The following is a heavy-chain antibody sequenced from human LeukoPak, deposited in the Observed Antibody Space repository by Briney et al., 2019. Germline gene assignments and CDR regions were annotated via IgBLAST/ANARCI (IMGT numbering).Heavy chain of an antibody. V-gene: IGHV3-66*02. CDR2: IYSGGST. CDR1: GFIFISYG. J-gene: IGHJ4*02. Sequence: GGSLRLSCAASGFIFISYGMHWVRQAPGKGLEWVSVIYSGGSTYYTDSVKGRFTISRDNSKNTLYLQMNSLRAEDTAVYYCARDQQNYYDSSGHWGQGTLVTVSS. CDR3: ARDQQNYYDSSGH. D-gene: IGHD3-22*01.